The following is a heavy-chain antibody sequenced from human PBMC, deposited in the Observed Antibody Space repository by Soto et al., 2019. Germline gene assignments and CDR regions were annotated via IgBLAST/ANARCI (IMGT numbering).Heavy chain of an antibody. CDR2: ISAYNGNT. D-gene: IGHD3-3*01. J-gene: IGHJ2*01. V-gene: IGHV1-18*01. Sequence: VASVKVSCKASGYTFTSYGISWVRQAPGQGLEWMGWISAYNGNTNYAQKLQGRVTMTTDTSTSTAYMELRSLRSDDTAVYYCASKSDFWSGYWYFDLWGRGTLVTVSS. CDR3: ASKSDFWSGYWYFDL. CDR1: GYTFTSYG.